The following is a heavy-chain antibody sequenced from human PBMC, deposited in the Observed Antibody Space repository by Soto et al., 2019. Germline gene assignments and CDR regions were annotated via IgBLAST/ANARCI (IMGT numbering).Heavy chain of an antibody. CDR1: GGTFSSYT. D-gene: IGHD6-13*01. CDR3: ARDSIAAAGTDY. V-gene: IGHV1-69*13. CDR2: IIPLFGTT. Sequence: SVKVSCKASGGTFSSYTIACVLQAPGQGLEWMGEIIPLFGTTNYVEKFQGRLTITADASTSTAYMELSSLRSEDTAMYYCARDSIAAAGTDYWGQGTLVTVSS. J-gene: IGHJ4*02.